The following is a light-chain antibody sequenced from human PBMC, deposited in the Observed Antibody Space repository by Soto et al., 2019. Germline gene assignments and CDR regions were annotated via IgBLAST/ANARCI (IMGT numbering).Light chain of an antibody. CDR3: QQYNDWPLT. Sequence: EIVMTQSPATLSVSPGERATLSCRASQNINNNLAWYQQKPGQVPRLLIYHASTGATGIPARFSGSGSGTERTLTISSVQSEDFAVYYCQQYNDWPLTFGGGTKVEIK. CDR2: HAS. V-gene: IGKV3-15*01. CDR1: QNINNN. J-gene: IGKJ4*01.